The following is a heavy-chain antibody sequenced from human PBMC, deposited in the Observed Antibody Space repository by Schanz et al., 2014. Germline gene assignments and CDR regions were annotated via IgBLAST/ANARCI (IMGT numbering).Heavy chain of an antibody. Sequence: VQLVESGGGVVQPGRSLKLSCAASGFTFNDYAMHWVRQAPGKGLEWVAAINQAASVQYYVDSVKGRFTISRDDAKNSHYLQMNSLRVEDTAVFYCVKIGYTHWSLDDWGQGILVTVSS. J-gene: IGHJ4*02. CDR3: VKIGYTHWSLDD. D-gene: IGHD6-13*01. CDR1: GFTFNDYA. V-gene: IGHV3-7*01. CDR2: INQAASVQ.